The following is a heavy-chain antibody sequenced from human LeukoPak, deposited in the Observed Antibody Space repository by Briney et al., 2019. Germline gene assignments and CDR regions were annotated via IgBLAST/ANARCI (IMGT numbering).Heavy chain of an antibody. V-gene: IGHV4-39*01. CDR2: IYYSGST. J-gene: IGHJ4*02. Sequence: SETLSLTCTVSGGSVTVSDYYWDWIRQPPGKGLEWIGSIYYSGSTYYNPSLKSRVTLFVDTSKNQFSLKLSSVTAADTAVYYCARHRYSSGYYAGAGLDYWGQGTLVTVSS. CDR3: ARHRYSSGYYAGAGLDY. D-gene: IGHD3-22*01. CDR1: GGSVTVSDYY.